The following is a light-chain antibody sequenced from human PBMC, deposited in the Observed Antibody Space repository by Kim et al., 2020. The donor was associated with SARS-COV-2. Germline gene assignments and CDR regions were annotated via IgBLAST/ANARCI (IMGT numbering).Light chain of an antibody. Sequence: PGQSITISSTGTSSAVGGYNYVSWYQQHPGKAPKLMIYDVSKRPSGVSNRFSGSKSGNTASLTISGLQAEDEADYYCSSYTSSSHVFGTGTKVTVL. CDR2: DVS. CDR3: SSYTSSSHV. J-gene: IGLJ1*01. V-gene: IGLV2-14*04. CDR1: SSAVGGYNY.